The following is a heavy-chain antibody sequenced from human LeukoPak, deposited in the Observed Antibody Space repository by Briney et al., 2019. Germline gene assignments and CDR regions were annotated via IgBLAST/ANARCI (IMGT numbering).Heavy chain of an antibody. Sequence: SLRLSCAASGFTFDDYAMRWVRQAPGKGLEWVSGISWNSGSIGYADSVKGRFTISRDNAKNSLYLQMNSLRAEDTALYYCAKTSRARYYYYGMDVWGQGTTVTVSS. CDR2: ISWNSGSI. CDR3: AKTSRARYYYYGMDV. CDR1: GFTFDDYA. V-gene: IGHV3-9*01. J-gene: IGHJ6*02.